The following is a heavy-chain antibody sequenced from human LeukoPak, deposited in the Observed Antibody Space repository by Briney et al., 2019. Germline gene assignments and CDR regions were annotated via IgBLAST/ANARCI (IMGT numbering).Heavy chain of an antibody. CDR2: IIPIFDSP. CDR3: ARDRGDSSGYGFGY. D-gene: IGHD3-22*01. J-gene: IGHJ4*02. Sequence: SVKVSCKASGGTFSNFAINWVRQAPGQGLEWMGGIIPIFDSPNYAQKFQGRVTITADESTSTAYMELRSLRSDDTAVYYCARDRGDSSGYGFGYWGQGTLVTVSS. CDR1: GGTFSNFA. V-gene: IGHV1-69*13.